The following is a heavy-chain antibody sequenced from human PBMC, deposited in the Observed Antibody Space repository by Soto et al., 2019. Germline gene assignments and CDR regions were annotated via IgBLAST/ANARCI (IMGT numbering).Heavy chain of an antibody. CDR2: ISGNSGSK. Sequence: SLRLSFAAAGVNFDDYAMHWVRQAPGKGLEWVSGISGNSGSKGYADSVKGRFTISRDNAKNSLYLQMNSLRAEDTALYYCAKDMLEYYYDRSGYFQHWGQGTLVTVSS. CDR1: GVNFDDYA. V-gene: IGHV3-9*01. CDR3: AKDMLEYYYDRSGYFQH. D-gene: IGHD3-22*01. J-gene: IGHJ1*01.